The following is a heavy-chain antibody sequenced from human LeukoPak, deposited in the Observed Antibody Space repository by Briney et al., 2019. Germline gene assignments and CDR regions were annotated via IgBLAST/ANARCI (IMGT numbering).Heavy chain of an antibody. CDR2: INPNSGGT. D-gene: IGHD3-10*01. CDR1: GYTFTDYH. J-gene: IGHJ4*02. V-gene: IGHV1-2*02. CDR3: ARDRTSRGAGSRIDS. Sequence: ASVKASCKASGYTFTDYHMHWVRQAPGQGLEWMGWINPNSGGTKSAQKFQGRVTMTRDTSISTVYMELSNLRSDDTAVYYCARDRTSRGAGSRIDSWGQGTLIIVSS.